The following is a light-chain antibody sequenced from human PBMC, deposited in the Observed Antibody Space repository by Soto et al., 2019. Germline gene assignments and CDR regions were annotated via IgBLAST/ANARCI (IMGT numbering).Light chain of an antibody. Sequence: EIVLTQSPGTLSLSPGERATLSCRASQIVRSSYLAWYQQKPGQAPRLLIYGASSRATGIPDRFSGSGSGKDFTLTISRLEPEDFAVYYCHHLQAFGQGTKVDIK. V-gene: IGKV3-20*01. CDR1: QIVRSSY. CDR3: HHLQA. CDR2: GAS. J-gene: IGKJ1*01.